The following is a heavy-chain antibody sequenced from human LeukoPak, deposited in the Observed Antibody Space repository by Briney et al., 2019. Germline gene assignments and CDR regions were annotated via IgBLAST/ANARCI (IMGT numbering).Heavy chain of an antibody. V-gene: IGHV3-74*01. D-gene: IGHD1-20*01. CDR1: GFTFSSYG. CDR3: ARDRGMTVDY. Sequence: GGSLRLSCAASGFTFSSYGMHWVRQAPGKGLVWVSRINSDGNTINFADSVKGRFTISRDNAKNSLYLQMNSLRAEDTAVYYCARDRGMTVDYWGQGTLVTVSS. J-gene: IGHJ4*02. CDR2: INSDGNTI.